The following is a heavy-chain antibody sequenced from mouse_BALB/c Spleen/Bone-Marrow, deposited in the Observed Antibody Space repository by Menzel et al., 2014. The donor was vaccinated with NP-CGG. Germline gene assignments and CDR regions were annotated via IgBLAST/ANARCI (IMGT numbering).Heavy chain of an antibody. J-gene: IGHJ2*01. V-gene: IGHV1S22*01. CDR1: GYIFANYW. Sequence: LQQSGSELVRPGASVKLSCKASGYIFANYWMHWVKQRHGQGLEWIGTISPRSGSTNYDEKFKGKATLTVDTSSATAYMYLNSLTSEDSAVYYCTRIFDYWGQGTILTVSS. CDR3: TRIFDY. CDR2: ISPRSGST.